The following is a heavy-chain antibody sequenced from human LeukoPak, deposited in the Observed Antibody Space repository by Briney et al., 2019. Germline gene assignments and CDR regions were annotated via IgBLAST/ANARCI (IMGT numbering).Heavy chain of an antibody. CDR2: IRSKAYGGTT. CDR1: GFTFGDYA. D-gene: IGHD3-3*01. J-gene: IGHJ4*02. V-gene: IGHV3-49*04. Sequence: PGRSLGLSCTASGFTFGDYAMSWVRQAPGKGLEWVGFIRSKAYGGTTEYAASVKGRFTISRDDSKSIAYLQMNSLKTEDTAVYYCTRAVYDFWSGYYRDWGQGTLVTVSS. CDR3: TRAVYDFWSGYYRD.